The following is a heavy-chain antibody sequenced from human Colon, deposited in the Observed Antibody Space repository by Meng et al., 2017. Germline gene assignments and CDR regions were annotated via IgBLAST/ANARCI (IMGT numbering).Heavy chain of an antibody. CDR1: GFTFSSYA. CDR3: AKENYDSSGYYRTGFDY. Sequence: GGSLRLSCVASGFTFSSYAMSWVRQAPGKGLEWVSAISGSGGSTYYADSVKGRFTISRDNSKNTLYLQMNSLRAEDTAVYYCAKENYDSSGYYRTGFDYWGQGTLVTVSS. V-gene: IGHV3-23*01. CDR2: ISGSGGST. D-gene: IGHD3-22*01. J-gene: IGHJ4*02.